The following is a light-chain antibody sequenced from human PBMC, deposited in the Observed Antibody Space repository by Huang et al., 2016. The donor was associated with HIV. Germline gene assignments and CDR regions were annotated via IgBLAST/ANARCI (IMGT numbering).Light chain of an antibody. J-gene: IGKJ1*01. CDR2: VAS. CDR1: QTIDKH. V-gene: IGKV1-39*01. CDR3: QQGYVTPWT. Sequence: DIQMTQSPSSLSASVGDRVTITCRASQTIDKHLNWYQQKPGKAPKLLISVASSLQSGGPSRFSGGGSGTFFTLTISGLQPEDAASYYCQQGYVTPWTFGQGTKVEIK.